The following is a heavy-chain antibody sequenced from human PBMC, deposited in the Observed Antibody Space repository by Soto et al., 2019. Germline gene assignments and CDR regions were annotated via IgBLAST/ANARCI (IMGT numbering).Heavy chain of an antibody. J-gene: IGHJ3*02. Sequence: PGGSLRLCCAASGFTFSSYSMNWVRQAPGKGLEWVSSISSSSSYIYYADSVKGRFTISRDNAKNSLYLQMNSLRAEDTAVYYCAVNLAEVVVINLSGSAFDIWGQGTMVTVSS. CDR3: AVNLAEVVVINLSGSAFDI. D-gene: IGHD3-22*01. V-gene: IGHV3-21*01. CDR1: GFTFSSYS. CDR2: ISSSSSYI.